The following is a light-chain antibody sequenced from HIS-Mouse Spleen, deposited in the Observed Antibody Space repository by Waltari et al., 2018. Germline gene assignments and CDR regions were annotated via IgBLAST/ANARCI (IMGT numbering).Light chain of an antibody. V-gene: IGKV3-15*01. CDR3: QQYNNWPLT. CDR2: GAS. CDR1: QSVSSK. Sequence: EIEMTQSPATLSVSPGDRATLSCRASQSVSSKLAWYQQKPGQAPRLLIYGASTRATGIPARFSGSGSGTEFTLTISSMQSEDFAVYYCQQYNNWPLTFGGGTNVEIK. J-gene: IGKJ4*02.